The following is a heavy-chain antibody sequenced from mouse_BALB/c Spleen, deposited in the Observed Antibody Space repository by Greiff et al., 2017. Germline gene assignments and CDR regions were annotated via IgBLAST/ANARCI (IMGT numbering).Heavy chain of an antibody. J-gene: IGHJ3*01. D-gene: IGHD1-1*01. CDR2: IYPGSGNT. CDR3: ARETTVVEGWFAY. Sequence: QVQLQQSGAELVRPGTSVKISCKASGYAFTNYWLGWVKQRPGHGLEWIGDIYPGSGNTYYNEKFKGKATLTADKSSSTAYMQLSSLTSEDSAVYFCARETTVVEGWFAYWGQGTLVTVSA. V-gene: IGHV1-63*01. CDR1: GYAFTNYW.